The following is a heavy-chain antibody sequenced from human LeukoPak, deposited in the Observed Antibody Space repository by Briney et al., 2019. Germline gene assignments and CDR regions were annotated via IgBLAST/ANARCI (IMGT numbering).Heavy chain of an antibody. CDR2: ISYDGSNK. V-gene: IGHV3-30*01. J-gene: IGHJ4*02. Sequence: PAGSLRLSCAASGFTFSSYAVHWVRQAPGKGLEWVAVISYDGSNKFYADSVKGRFTISRDNSKNTLFLQMNSLRAEDTAVYYCARDRSQRAYSYGPDGEWGQGTLVTVSS. D-gene: IGHD5-18*01. CDR1: GFTFSSYA. CDR3: ARDRSQRAYSYGPDGE.